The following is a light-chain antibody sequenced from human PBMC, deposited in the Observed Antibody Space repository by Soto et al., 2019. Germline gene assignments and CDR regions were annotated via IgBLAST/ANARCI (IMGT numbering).Light chain of an antibody. V-gene: IGLV2-14*01. Sequence: QSVLTQPASVSGSPGQSITISCTGTSSEIDAYNYDSWYQQYPGEAPKVIIYDVSHRPAGVSNRFSGSKSGNTASLTISGLQTQDEADYYCSSYTSATTYVFGTGTKVTVL. J-gene: IGLJ1*01. CDR2: DVS. CDR1: SSEIDAYNY. CDR3: SSYTSATTYV.